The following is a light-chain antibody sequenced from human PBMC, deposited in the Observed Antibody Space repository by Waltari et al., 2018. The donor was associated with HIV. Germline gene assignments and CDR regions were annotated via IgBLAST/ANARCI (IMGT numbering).Light chain of an antibody. CDR3: SSYTGSSTYV. Sequence: QSALTQPASVSGSPGQSITISCTGTGSDIGGYDYVSWYQQHPGKAPKLMSYEVTNRPSGVSNRFSGSKSGNTASLTISGLQAEDEADYYCSSYTGSSTYVFGTGTKVTVL. CDR1: GSDIGGYDY. CDR2: EVT. V-gene: IGLV2-14*01. J-gene: IGLJ1*01.